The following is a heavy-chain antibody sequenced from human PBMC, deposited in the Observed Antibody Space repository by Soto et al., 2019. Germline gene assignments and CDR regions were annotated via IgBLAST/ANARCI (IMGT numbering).Heavy chain of an antibody. V-gene: IGHV1-69*12. Sequence: QVQLVQSGAEVKKPGSSVKVSCKASGGTFSSYTISWVRQAPGQGLEWMGGFIPIFGTATYSQKFRGRVKISAGESTSTAYMELNSLRSEAPDMYHCAMGVGLTLIGYDYEEPPFDSWGQGTLVTVSS. J-gene: IGHJ4*02. CDR2: FIPIFGTA. CDR1: GGTFSSYT. CDR3: AMGVGLTLIGYDYEEPPFDS. D-gene: IGHD3-22*01.